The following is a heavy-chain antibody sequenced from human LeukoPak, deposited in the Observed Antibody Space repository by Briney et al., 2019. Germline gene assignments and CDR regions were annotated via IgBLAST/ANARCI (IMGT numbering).Heavy chain of an antibody. J-gene: IGHJ4*02. CDR1: GFTFSSYA. V-gene: IGHV3-23*01. CDR3: AKTFYYDSSGYTLDY. Sequence: HPGGSLRLSCAASGFTFSSYAMSWVRQAPGKGLEWVSAISGSGDSTYYADSVKGRFTISRDTSKNTLYLQMNSLRAEDTAVYYCAKTFYYDSSGYTLDYWGQGTLVTVSS. D-gene: IGHD3-22*01. CDR2: ISGSGDST.